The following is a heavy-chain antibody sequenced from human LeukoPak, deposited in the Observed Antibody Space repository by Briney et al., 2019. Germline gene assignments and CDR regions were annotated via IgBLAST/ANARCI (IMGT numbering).Heavy chain of an antibody. V-gene: IGHV4-34*01. CDR2: INHSGST. J-gene: IGHJ4*02. CDR1: GGSFSGYY. CDR3: ARAEYCSSTSCYTVEYYFDY. Sequence: SETLSLTCAVSGGSFSGYYWSWIRQPPGKGLEWIGEINHSGSTNYNPSLKSRVTISVDTSKNQFSLKLSSVTAADTAVYYCARAEYCSSTSCYTVEYYFDYWGQGTLVTVSS. D-gene: IGHD2-2*02.